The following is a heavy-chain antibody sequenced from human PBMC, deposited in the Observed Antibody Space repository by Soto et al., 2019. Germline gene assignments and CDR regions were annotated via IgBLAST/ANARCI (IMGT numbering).Heavy chain of an antibody. CDR2: TRNKANSYTT. J-gene: IGHJ5*02. CDR1: GFTFSDHH. CDR3: SRDLGS. V-gene: IGHV3-72*01. Sequence: EVQLVESGGGLVQPGGSLRLSCAASGFTFSDHHMDWVRQAPGKGLEWVGRTRNKANSYTTEYAASVKGRFTISRDDSKNSLYLQMNSLKTEDTGVYYCSRDLGSWGQGTLVTVSS.